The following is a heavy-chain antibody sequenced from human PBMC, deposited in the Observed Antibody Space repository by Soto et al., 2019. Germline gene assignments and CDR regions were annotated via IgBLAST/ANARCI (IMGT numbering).Heavy chain of an antibody. D-gene: IGHD3-22*01. J-gene: IGHJ4*02. Sequence: GGSLRLSCAASGFTFSSYAMSWVRQAPGKGLEWVSAISGSGGSTYYADSVKGRFTISRDNSKNTLYLQMNSLRAEDTAIYYCAKDDSSGYYSPIDYWGQGTLVTVSS. CDR2: ISGSGGST. CDR3: AKDDSSGYYSPIDY. CDR1: GFTFSSYA. V-gene: IGHV3-23*01.